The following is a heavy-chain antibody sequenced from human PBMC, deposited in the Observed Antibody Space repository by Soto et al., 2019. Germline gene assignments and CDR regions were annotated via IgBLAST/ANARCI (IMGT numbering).Heavy chain of an antibody. Sequence: GASVKVSCKASGYTFTYYTVHWVRQAPGQRLEWMGWINAGDGNTKYSPNFQGRVTITKDTSASTVYMELSSLRSEDTAAYFCTRDYYDSSGYYPKFDYWGQGTLVTVSS. CDR1: GYTFTYYT. CDR2: INAGDGNT. D-gene: IGHD3-22*01. J-gene: IGHJ4*02. CDR3: TRDYYDSSGYYPKFDY. V-gene: IGHV1-3*01.